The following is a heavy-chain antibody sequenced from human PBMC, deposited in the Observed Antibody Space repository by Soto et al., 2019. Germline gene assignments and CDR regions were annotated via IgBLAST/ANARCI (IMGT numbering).Heavy chain of an antibody. CDR3: ANGSTKYWWCKALGQP. Sequence: GWSLRLSCAVSGFSFSDYAMTWVRQAPGKGLEWVSGISGSGDLTDYADMVKGRFTVSRDNSGNTLYLQMESLRVDDTAVYSCANGSTKYWWCKALGQPWCQGTTVTVSS. D-gene: IGHD2-8*02. CDR2: ISGSGDLT. J-gene: IGHJ5*02. CDR1: GFSFSDYA. V-gene: IGHV3-23*01.